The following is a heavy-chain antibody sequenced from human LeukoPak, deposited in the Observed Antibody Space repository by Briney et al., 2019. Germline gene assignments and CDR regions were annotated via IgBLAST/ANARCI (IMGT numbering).Heavy chain of an antibody. V-gene: IGHV3-23*01. CDR3: AKEVYNSSWNSYFDY. D-gene: IGHD6-13*01. Sequence: EPGGSLRLSCAASGFTFSSYAMSWVRHAPGKGLEWVSAISGSGDSTYYADSVKGRLTISRDHSKNTLYLQVNSLRAEDTAVYFCAKEVYNSSWNSYFDYWGQGTLVTVSS. J-gene: IGHJ4*02. CDR1: GFTFSSYA. CDR2: ISGSGDST.